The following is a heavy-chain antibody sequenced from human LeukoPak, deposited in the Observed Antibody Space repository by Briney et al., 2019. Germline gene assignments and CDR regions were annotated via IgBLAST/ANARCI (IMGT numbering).Heavy chain of an antibody. V-gene: IGHV3-21*01. CDR3: ARDKKATGY. J-gene: IGHJ4*02. Sequence: PSGALSLTCAVSGGSISSSNWWSWVRQPPVKGLEWVSSISSSSTYIYYADSLKGRFTISRDNAKNSLYLQMNSLRAEDTAVYYCARDKKATGYWGQGTLVTVSS. D-gene: IGHD1-1*01. CDR2: ISSSSTYI. CDR1: GGSISSSN.